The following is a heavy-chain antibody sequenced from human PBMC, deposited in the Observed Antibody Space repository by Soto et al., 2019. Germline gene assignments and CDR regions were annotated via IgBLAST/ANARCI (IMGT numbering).Heavy chain of an antibody. Sequence: QVQLVESGGGVVQPGRSLRLSCAASGFTFSSYGMHWVRQAPGKGLEWVALISYDGSNKYYADSAEGRFTISRDNSKNTLYLHMNRLRAEDTCVYYCAKYKCRSCLYYYYVMDVWGQGTPVTVSS. CDR2: ISYDGSNK. J-gene: IGHJ6*02. CDR3: AKYKCRSCLYYYYVMDV. CDR1: GFTFSSYG. D-gene: IGHD2-2*01. V-gene: IGHV3-30*18.